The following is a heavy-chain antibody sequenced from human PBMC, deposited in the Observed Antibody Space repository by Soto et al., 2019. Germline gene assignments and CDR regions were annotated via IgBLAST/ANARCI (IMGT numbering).Heavy chain of an antibody. CDR3: ARITYYYDSSGYYLDY. Sequence: GGSLRLSCSASGFTFSSFSMLWVRQAPGKGMEWVAVISYDGSKKYYADSVKGRFTISRDNSKNTLYLQMNSLRAEDTAVYYCARITYYYDSSGYYLDYWGQGTLVTVSS. CDR2: ISYDGSKK. V-gene: IGHV3-30-3*01. J-gene: IGHJ4*02. CDR1: GFTFSSFS. D-gene: IGHD3-22*01.